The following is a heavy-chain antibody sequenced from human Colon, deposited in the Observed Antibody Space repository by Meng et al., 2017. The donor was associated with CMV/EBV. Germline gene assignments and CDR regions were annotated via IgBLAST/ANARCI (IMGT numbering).Heavy chain of an antibody. J-gene: IGHJ4*02. Sequence: SANVSCKASGYTFTSNAINWVRQATGQGLEWMGWMKPNSGDTGYAPNFQGRITMTRNTSINTAYMELRSLTNEDTAIYYCARGIPDFWGQGTLVTVSS. CDR3: ARGIPDF. D-gene: IGHD3/OR15-3a*01. V-gene: IGHV1-8*01. CDR1: GYTFTSNA. CDR2: MKPNSGDT.